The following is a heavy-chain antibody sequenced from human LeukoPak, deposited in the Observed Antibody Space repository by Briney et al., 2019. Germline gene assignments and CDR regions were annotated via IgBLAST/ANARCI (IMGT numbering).Heavy chain of an antibody. V-gene: IGHV3-23*01. Sequence: GGSLRLSCAASGFTFSTYAMNWVRQAPGKGLEWVSTITGNGGSTKYADSVKGRFTISRDNSKNTLYLQMNSLRAEDTAVYYCAKSHLWFGELSFDYWGQGTLVTVSS. J-gene: IGHJ4*02. CDR1: GFTFSTYA. CDR3: AKSHLWFGELSFDY. D-gene: IGHD3-10*01. CDR2: ITGNGGST.